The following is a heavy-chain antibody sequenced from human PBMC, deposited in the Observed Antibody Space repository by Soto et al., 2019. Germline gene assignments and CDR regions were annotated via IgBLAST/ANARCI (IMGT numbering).Heavy chain of an antibody. CDR1: GFTISTA. V-gene: IGHV3-23*01. D-gene: IGHD1-26*01. CDR2: FSGGGTTT. J-gene: IGHJ6*02. Sequence: PGGSLRLSCAASGFTISTAMTWVRQAPGKGLEWVSSFSGGGTTTYYGDSVKGRVTFSRDKSKNTVYLQMDNLRVEDTAVHHCAQGPLVGANYKYYDMAVWGQGTTVTVSS. CDR3: AQGPLVGANYKYYDMAV.